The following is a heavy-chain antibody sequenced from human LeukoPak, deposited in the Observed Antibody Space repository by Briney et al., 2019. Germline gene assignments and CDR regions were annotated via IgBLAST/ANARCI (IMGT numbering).Heavy chain of an antibody. V-gene: IGHV1-8*03. D-gene: IGHD2-2*01. CDR1: EYTFTSYD. J-gene: IGHJ3*01. CDR3: ASAHCSGSNCYWGAFDF. CDR2: MNPNSGNT. Sequence: ASVKVSCKASEYTFTSYDINWVRQATGQGPEWMGWMNPNSGNTGYAQKFQGRVTLTRNTSITTAFMELSSLKSEDTAVYYCASAHCSGSNCYWGAFDFWGQGTMVTVSS.